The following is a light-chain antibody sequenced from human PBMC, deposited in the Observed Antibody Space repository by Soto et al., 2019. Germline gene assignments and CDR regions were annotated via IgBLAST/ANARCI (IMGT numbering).Light chain of an antibody. CDR3: FLSYTGALDWV. CDR2: DTN. J-gene: IGLJ3*02. V-gene: IGLV7-46*01. CDR1: TGAVTSGHY. Sequence: QAVVTQEPSLTVSPGGTVTLTCGSSTGAVTSGHYPYWFQQKPGQAPRALIYDTNNKHSWTPARFSGSLLGGKAALTLSGAQPEDEAEYYCFLSYTGALDWVFGGGTKVTVL.